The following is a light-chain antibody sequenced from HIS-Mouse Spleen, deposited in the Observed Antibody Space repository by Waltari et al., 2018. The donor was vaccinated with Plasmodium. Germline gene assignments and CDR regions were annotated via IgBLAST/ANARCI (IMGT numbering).Light chain of an antibody. V-gene: IGLV6-57*04. CDR3: QAYDSSNQWV. CDR2: EDN. J-gene: IGLJ3*02. Sequence: NFMLTQPHSVSESPGKTVTISCTRSSGSIASNYVQWYQQRPGSAPTTVIYEDNQRPCGVPDRFSGSIDSSSNSASLTISGLKTEDEADYYCQAYDSSNQWVFGGGTKLTVL. CDR1: SGSIASNY.